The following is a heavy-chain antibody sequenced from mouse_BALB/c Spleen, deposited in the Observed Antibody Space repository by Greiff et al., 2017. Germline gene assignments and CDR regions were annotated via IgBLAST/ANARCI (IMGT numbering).Heavy chain of an antibody. Sequence: EVQLVESGTVLARPGASVKMSCKASGYSFTSYWMHWVKQRPGQGLEWIGAIYPGNSDTSYNQKFKGKAKLTAVTSASTAYMELSSLTNEDSAVYYCTRNYGSSFYAMDYWGQGTSVTVSS. D-gene: IGHD1-1*01. J-gene: IGHJ4*01. V-gene: IGHV1-5*01. CDR1: GYSFTSYW. CDR2: IYPGNSDT. CDR3: TRNYGSSFYAMDY.